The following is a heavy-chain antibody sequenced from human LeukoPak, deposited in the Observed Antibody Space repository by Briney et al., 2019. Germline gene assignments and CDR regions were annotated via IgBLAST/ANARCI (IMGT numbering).Heavy chain of an antibody. CDR2: ITSGSRYL. CDR3: ARPSGYYAFDS. V-gene: IGHV3-21*06. J-gene: IGHJ4*02. CDR1: GFSFSSYS. D-gene: IGHD3-22*01. Sequence: GGSLRLSCEASGFSFSSYSMAWVRQAPGKGLEWVASITSGSRYLYYGDSVKGRFTVSRDNTKNSLHLQMNSLRVDDTAVYYCARPSGYYAFDSWGQGTLVTVSS.